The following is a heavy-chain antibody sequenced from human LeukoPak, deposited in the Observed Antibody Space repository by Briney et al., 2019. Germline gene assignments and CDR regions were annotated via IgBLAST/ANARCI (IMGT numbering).Heavy chain of an antibody. V-gene: IGHV4-38-2*02. D-gene: IGHD6-19*01. Sequence: SETLSLTCTVSGYSISSGYYWGWIRQPPGKGLEWIGSIYHSGSTYYNPSLKSRVTISVDTSKNQFSLKLSSVTAADTAVYYYARKYSSGWYNGGDYFDYWGQGTLVTVSS. J-gene: IGHJ4*02. CDR2: IYHSGST. CDR1: GYSISSGYY. CDR3: ARKYSSGWYNGGDYFDY.